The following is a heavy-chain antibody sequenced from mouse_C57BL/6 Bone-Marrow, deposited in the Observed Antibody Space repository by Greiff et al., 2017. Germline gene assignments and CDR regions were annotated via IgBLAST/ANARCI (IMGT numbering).Heavy chain of an antibody. J-gene: IGHJ3*01. V-gene: IGHV1-5*01. D-gene: IGHD2-3*01. CDR1: GYTFTSYW. Sequence: EVQLQQSGTVLARPGASVKMSCKTSGYTFTSYWMHWVKQRPGQGLEWIGAIYPGNSDTSYNQKFKGKAKLTAVTSASTAYMELSSLTNEDSAVYYCTRGDDGYYVYFAYWGQGTLVTVSA. CDR2: IYPGNSDT. CDR3: TRGDDGYYVYFAY.